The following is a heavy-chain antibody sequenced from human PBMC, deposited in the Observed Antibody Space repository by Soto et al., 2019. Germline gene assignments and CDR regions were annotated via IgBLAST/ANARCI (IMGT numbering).Heavy chain of an antibody. CDR1: GFTFSSYG. CDR3: ARAGGLLLDY. D-gene: IGHD2-15*01. CDR2: ISYDGSNK. J-gene: IGHJ4*02. V-gene: IGHV3-30*03. Sequence: QVQLVESGGVVVQPGRSLRLSCAASGFTFSSYGMHWVRQAPGKGLEWVAVISYDGSNKYYADSVKGRFTISRDNSKNTLYRQMNSLRAEDTAVYYCARAGGLLLDYWCQGTLVTVSS.